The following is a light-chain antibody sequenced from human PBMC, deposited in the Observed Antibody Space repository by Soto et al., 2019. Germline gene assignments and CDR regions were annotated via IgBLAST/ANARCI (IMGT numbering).Light chain of an antibody. Sequence: QSVLTQPPSASGTPRPRVTISCSGGSSNIGTNAVNWYQQLPGTAPKLLIYNNNQRPSGVPDRFSGSKSGTSASLAISGLQSEDEADYYCAAWDDSLNGYVFGTGTRSPS. V-gene: IGLV1-44*01. CDR1: SSNIGTNA. J-gene: IGLJ1*01. CDR2: NNN. CDR3: AAWDDSLNGYV.